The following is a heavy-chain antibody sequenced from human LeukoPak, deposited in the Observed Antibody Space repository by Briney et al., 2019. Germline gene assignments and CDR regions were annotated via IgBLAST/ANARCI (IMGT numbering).Heavy chain of an antibody. CDR1: GFTFTTNA. CDR3: AKCGNSGCHLIDY. Sequence: GSLRLSCAASGFTFTTNAMSWVRQAPGKGLEWVSAISGRTGATYYADSEKGRFTISRDNSKSTLYLQMDSLRAGDTAVYYCAKCGNSGCHLIDYWGQGTLVTVSS. J-gene: IGHJ4*02. V-gene: IGHV3-23*01. D-gene: IGHD5-12*01. CDR2: ISGRTGAT.